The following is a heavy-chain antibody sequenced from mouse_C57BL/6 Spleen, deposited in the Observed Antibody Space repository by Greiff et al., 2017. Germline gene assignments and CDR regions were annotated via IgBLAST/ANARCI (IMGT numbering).Heavy chain of an antibody. D-gene: IGHD2-4*01. CDR3: ARGYYDYDVGFAY. CDR1: GYSITSGYY. Sequence: DVQLQESGPGLVKPSQSLSLTCSVTGYSITSGYYWNWIRQFPGNKLEWMGYISYDGSNNYNPSLKNRISITRDPSKNQFFLKLNSVTTEDTATYYCARGYYDYDVGFAYWGQGTLVTVSA. V-gene: IGHV3-6*01. J-gene: IGHJ3*01. CDR2: ISYDGSN.